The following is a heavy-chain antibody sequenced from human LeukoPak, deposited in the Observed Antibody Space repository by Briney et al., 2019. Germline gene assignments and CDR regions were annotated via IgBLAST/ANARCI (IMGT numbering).Heavy chain of an antibody. D-gene: IGHD5-24*01. CDR3: ARGPDGYNSVFDP. J-gene: IGHJ5*02. CDR2: IYYSGST. Sequence: SETLSLTCAVSGYSISSSNWWGWIRQPPGKGLEWIGYIYYSGSTNYNPSLKSRVTISVDTSKNQFSLKLSSVTAADTAVYYCARGPDGYNSVFDPWGQGTLVTVSS. CDR1: GYSISSSNW. V-gene: IGHV4-28*03.